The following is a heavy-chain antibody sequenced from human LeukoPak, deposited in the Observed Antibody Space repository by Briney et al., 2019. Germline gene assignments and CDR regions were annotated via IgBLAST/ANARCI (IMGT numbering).Heavy chain of an antibody. V-gene: IGHV4-38-2*02. Sequence: PSETLSLTCTVSGYSISSDYYWGWIRQPPGKGLEWIGSIYESGSTYYNPSLKSRVTILVDTSKNHFSLKLSSVTAADTAVYYCARGRERWLQLRYYFDYWGQGTQVTVSS. CDR1: GYSISSDYY. D-gene: IGHD5-24*01. CDR2: IYESGST. J-gene: IGHJ4*02. CDR3: ARGRERWLQLRYYFDY.